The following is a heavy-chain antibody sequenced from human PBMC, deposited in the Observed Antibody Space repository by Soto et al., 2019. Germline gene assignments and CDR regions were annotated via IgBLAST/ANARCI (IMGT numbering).Heavy chain of an antibody. CDR3: ARGRITMVRGVIDALDI. CDR2: IYYSGST. CDR1: GGSVSIGSYY. V-gene: IGHV4-61*01. D-gene: IGHD3-10*01. J-gene: IGHJ3*02. Sequence: TVSGGSVSIGSYYWSWIRQPPGKGLDWIVYIYYSGSTNYNPSLKIRVTISVDTSKNQFSLKLSSVTAADTAVYYCARGRITMVRGVIDALDIWGQGTMVTLSS.